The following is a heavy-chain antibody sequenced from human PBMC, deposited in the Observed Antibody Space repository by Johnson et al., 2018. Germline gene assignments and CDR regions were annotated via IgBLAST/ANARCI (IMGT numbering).Heavy chain of an antibody. CDR1: GFTFSSYA. CDR3: TTAPPYYPYYMDV. CDR2: ISGSGGST. Sequence: VQLVESGGGLVQPGGSLRLSCAASGFTFSSYALSWVRPAPGKGLEWVAAISGSGGSTGYADSVKGRFTISRDNSKNTLYLQINSLKTEDTAVYYCTTAPPYYPYYMDVWGKGTTVTVSS. J-gene: IGHJ6*03. V-gene: IGHV3-23*04.